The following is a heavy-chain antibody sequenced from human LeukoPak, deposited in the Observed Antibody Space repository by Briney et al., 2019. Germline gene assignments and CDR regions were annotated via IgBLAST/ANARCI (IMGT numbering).Heavy chain of an antibody. CDR1: GGXISSYH. CDR2: IYYSGST. V-gene: IGHV4-59*08. Sequence: SETLSLTCTVSGGXISSYHCSWIRQPPGKGLKWIGYIYYSGSTNYNPSLKSRVTISLDTSKSQFSLKVSSVTAADTAVYYCARHSSGYLSYFDYWGQGTLVPVSS. J-gene: IGHJ4*02. CDR3: ARHSSGYLSYFDY. D-gene: IGHD3-22*01.